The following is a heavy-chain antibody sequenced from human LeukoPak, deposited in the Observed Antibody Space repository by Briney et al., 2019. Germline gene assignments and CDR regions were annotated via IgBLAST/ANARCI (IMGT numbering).Heavy chain of an antibody. V-gene: IGHV3-21*01. CDR3: ASMVAGGRYFDWSDAFDI. CDR1: GFTFSSYS. D-gene: IGHD3-9*01. CDR2: ISSSSSYI. Sequence: KPGGSLRLSCAASGFTFSSYSMNWVRQAPGKGLEWVSSISSSSSYIYYADSVKGRFTISRDNAKNSLYLQMNSLRAEDTAVYYCASMVAGGRYFDWSDAFDIWGQGTMVTVSS. J-gene: IGHJ3*02.